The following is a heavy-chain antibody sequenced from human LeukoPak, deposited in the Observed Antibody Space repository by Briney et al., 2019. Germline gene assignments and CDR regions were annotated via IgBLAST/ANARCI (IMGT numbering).Heavy chain of an antibody. J-gene: IGHJ4*02. CDR1: GLTFDDYA. D-gene: IGHD1-26*01. V-gene: IGHV3-9*01. CDR3: ARGGRNLRGILRGTLDY. CDR2: ISWNSGRI. Sequence: PGRSLRLSCAASGLTFDDYAMHWVRQAPGKGLEWVSGISWNSGRIGYADSVKGRFTISRDNAKNSLYLQMNSLRAEDTAVYYCARGGRNLRGILRGTLDYWGQGTLVTVSS.